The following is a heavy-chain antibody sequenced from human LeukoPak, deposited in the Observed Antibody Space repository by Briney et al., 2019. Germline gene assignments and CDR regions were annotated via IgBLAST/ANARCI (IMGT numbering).Heavy chain of an antibody. CDR1: GVSFSGYY. V-gene: IGHV4-34*01. Sequence: SETLSLTCAVYGVSFSGYYWSWIRQPPGKGLEWIGEINHSGSTNYNPSLKSRVTISVDTSKNQFSLKLSSVTAADTAVYYCARAGIVVVPAARGRDYYYYGMDVWGKGTTVTVSS. J-gene: IGHJ6*04. CDR3: ARAGIVVVPAARGRDYYYYGMDV. D-gene: IGHD2-2*01. CDR2: INHSGST.